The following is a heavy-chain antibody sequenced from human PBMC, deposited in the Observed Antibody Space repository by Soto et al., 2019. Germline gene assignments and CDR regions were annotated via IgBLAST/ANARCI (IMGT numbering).Heavy chain of an antibody. J-gene: IGHJ4*02. V-gene: IGHV4-31*03. D-gene: IGHD2-21*02. CDR1: GGSITSGGRY. CDR2: MFHGGST. Sequence: SLSLTCTVSGGSITSGGRYWAWIRQHPGKGLEWIGYMFHGGSTHYNPSLKSRISISVDTSKNQFSLKLSSVTAADTAVYYCARVTDPVVTASTPFDHWGQGALVTVSS. CDR3: ARVTDPVVTASTPFDH.